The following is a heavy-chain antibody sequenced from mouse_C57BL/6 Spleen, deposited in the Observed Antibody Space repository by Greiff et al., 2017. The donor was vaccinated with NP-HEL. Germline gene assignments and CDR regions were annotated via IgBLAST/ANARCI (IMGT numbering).Heavy chain of an antibody. V-gene: IGHV5-12*01. CDR1: GFTFSDYY. J-gene: IGHJ4*01. CDR3: ARRGNSNDAMDY. Sequence: EVLLVESGGGLVQPGASLKLSCAASGFTFSDYYMYWVRQTPEKRLEWVAYISNGGGSTYYPDTVKGRFTISRDNAKNTLYLQMSRLKSEDTAMYYCARRGNSNDAMDYWGQGTSVTVSS. D-gene: IGHD2-5*01. CDR2: ISNGGGST.